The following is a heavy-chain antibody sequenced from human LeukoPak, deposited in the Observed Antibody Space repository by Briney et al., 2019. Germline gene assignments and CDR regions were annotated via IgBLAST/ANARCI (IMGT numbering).Heavy chain of an antibody. CDR1: GFTFSNYA. CDR3: ARGGVAIERATSIDY. D-gene: IGHD1-26*01. J-gene: IGHJ4*02. V-gene: IGHV3-64*01. CDR2: ISSNGGST. Sequence: GGSLRLSCAASGFTFSNYAMHWVRQAPGKGLEYVSVISSNGGSTYFANSVKGRFTISRENSKNTLYLQMGSLRAEDMAVYYCARGGVAIERATSIDYWGQGTLVTVSS.